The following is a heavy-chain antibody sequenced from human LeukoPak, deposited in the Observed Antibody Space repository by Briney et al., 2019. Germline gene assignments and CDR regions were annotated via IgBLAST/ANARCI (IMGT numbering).Heavy chain of an antibody. V-gene: IGHV3-53*01. CDR3: ASRATVTTDRFWFDP. Sequence: GFLRLSCAASGFTVSSNYMSWVRQAPGKGLKWVSVIYSGGSTYYADSVKGRFTISRDNSKNTLYLQMNSLRAEDTAVYYCASRATVTTDRFWFDPWGQGTLVTVSS. J-gene: IGHJ5*02. D-gene: IGHD4-11*01. CDR1: GFTVSSNY. CDR2: IYSGGST.